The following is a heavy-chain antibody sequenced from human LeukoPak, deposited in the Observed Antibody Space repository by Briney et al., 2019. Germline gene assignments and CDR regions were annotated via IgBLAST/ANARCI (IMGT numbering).Heavy chain of an antibody. J-gene: IGHJ4*02. Sequence: GGSLRLSCAASGFTFSNYAMIWVRRAPGKGLEWVSAISDDGDAKYADSVKGRFTVSRDNSKNTLYLQMNSLRAEDTAVYYCARGRGSYRVFDYWGQGTLVTVPS. CDR2: ISDDGDA. CDR3: ARGRGSYRVFDY. CDR1: GFTFSNYA. D-gene: IGHD1-26*01. V-gene: IGHV3-23*01.